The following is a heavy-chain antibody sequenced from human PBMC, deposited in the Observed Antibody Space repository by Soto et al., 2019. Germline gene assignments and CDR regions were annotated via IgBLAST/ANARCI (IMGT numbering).Heavy chain of an antibody. CDR3: AKAAGGFGELLPWVHYYYYYMDV. J-gene: IGHJ6*03. CDR1: GFTFSSYA. Sequence: GGSLRLSCAASGFTFSSYAMSWVRQAPGKGLEWVSAISGSGGSTYYADSVKGRFTISRDNSKNTLYLQMNSLRAEDTAVYYCAKAAGGFGELLPWVHYYYYYMDVWGKGTTVTVSS. CDR2: ISGSGGST. D-gene: IGHD3-10*01. V-gene: IGHV3-23*01.